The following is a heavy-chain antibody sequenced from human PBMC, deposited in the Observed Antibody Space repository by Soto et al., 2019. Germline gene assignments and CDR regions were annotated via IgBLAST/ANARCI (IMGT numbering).Heavy chain of an antibody. J-gene: IGHJ6*02. V-gene: IGHV4-34*01. CDR2: INHSGST. CDR1: GGSFSGYY. D-gene: IGHD6-13*01. CDR3: ARGRSKGSSWYYYYYGMDV. Sequence: SETLSLTGAVYGGSFSGYYWSWIRQPPGKWLEWIGEINHSGSTNYNPSLKSRVTISVDTSKNQFSLKLSSVTTADTAVYYCARGRSKGSSWYYYYYGMDVWGQGXTVTVYS.